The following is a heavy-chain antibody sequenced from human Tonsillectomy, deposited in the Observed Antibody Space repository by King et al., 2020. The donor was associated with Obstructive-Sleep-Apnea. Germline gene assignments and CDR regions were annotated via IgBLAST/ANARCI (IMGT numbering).Heavy chain of an antibody. V-gene: IGHV3-48*04. CDR3: ARAGTTTVVTPPLGY. D-gene: IGHD4-23*01. CDR1: GFTFSSYS. J-gene: IGHJ4*02. Sequence: VQLVESGGGLVQPGGSLRLSCAASGFTFSSYSMNWVRQAPGKGLEWVSYISSSSSTIYYADSVKGRFTISRDNAKNSLYLQMNSLRAEDTAVYYCARAGTTTVVTPPLGYWGQGTLVTVSS. CDR2: ISSSSSTI.